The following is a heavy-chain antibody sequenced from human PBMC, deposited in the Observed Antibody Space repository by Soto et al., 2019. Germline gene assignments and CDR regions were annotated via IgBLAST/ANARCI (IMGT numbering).Heavy chain of an antibody. V-gene: IGHV3-15*01. J-gene: IGHJ4*02. D-gene: IGHD2-15*01. CDR3: TAYRFCSGGSCYDAVSY. Sequence: PGGSLRLSCAASGFTFSNAWMSWVRQAPGKGLEWVGRIKSKTDGGTTDYAAPVKGRFTISRDDSKNTLYLQMNSLKTEDTAVYYCTAYRFCSGGSCYDAVSYWGQGTLVTVPS. CDR1: GFTFSNAW. CDR2: IKSKTDGGTT.